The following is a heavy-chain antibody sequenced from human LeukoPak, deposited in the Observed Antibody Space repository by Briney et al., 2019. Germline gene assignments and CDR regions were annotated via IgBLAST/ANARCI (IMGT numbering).Heavy chain of an antibody. CDR1: GGSISSYY. J-gene: IGHJ3*02. D-gene: IGHD2-21*02. V-gene: IGHV4-59*01. Sequence: SETLSLTCTVSGGSISSYYWSWIRQPPGKGLEWIGYIYYSGSTNYNPSLKSRVTILVDTSKNQFSLKLSSVTAADTAVYYCAREVTLDAFDIWGQGTMVTVSS. CDR3: AREVTLDAFDI. CDR2: IYYSGST.